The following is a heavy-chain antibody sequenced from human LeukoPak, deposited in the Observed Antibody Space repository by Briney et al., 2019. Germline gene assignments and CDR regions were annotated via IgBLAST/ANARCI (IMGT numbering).Heavy chain of an antibody. CDR1: GFTFSSYE. J-gene: IGHJ6*03. Sequence: GGSLRLSCAASGFTFSSYEMNWVRQAPGKGLEWVSYISSSGSTIYYADSVKGRFTISRDNAKNSLYLQMNSLRAEDTAVYYCARENPASLPYYDILTGYYSPKLNYYYMDVWGKGTTVTISS. D-gene: IGHD3-9*01. V-gene: IGHV3-48*03. CDR3: ARENPASLPYYDILTGYYSPKLNYYYMDV. CDR2: ISSSGSTI.